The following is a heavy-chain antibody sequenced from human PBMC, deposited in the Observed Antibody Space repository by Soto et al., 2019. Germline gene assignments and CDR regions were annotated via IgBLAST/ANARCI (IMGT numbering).Heavy chain of an antibody. D-gene: IGHD1-26*01. J-gene: IGHJ5*02. CDR3: AALPSYSGSYVGFDP. CDR1: GFTFTSSA. CDR2: IVVGSGNT. Sequence: ASVKVSCKASGFTFTSSAVQWVRQARGQRLEWIGWIVVGSGNTNYAQKFQERVTITRDMSTSTAYMELSSLRSEDTAVYYCAALPSYSGSYVGFDPWGQGTLVTVSS. V-gene: IGHV1-58*01.